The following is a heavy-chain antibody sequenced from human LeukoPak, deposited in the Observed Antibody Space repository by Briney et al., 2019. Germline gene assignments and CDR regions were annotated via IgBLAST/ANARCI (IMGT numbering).Heavy chain of an antibody. V-gene: IGHV4-39*07. D-gene: IGHD2-2*01. CDR3: ARGVVGWFDP. Sequence: SETLSLTCTVSGGSISSSSYYWGWIRQPPGKGLEWIGSIYYSGSTYYNPSLKSRVTISVDTSKNQFSLKLRSVTAADTAIYYCARGVVGWFDPWGQGTLVTVSS. J-gene: IGHJ5*02. CDR1: GGSISSSSYY. CDR2: IYYSGST.